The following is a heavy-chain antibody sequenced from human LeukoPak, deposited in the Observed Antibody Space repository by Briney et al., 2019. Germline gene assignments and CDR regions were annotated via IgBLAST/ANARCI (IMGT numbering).Heavy chain of an antibody. D-gene: IGHD3-22*01. J-gene: IGHJ4*02. CDR1: GFTFSSYE. Sequence: QPGGSLRLSCAASGFTFSSYEMNWVRQAPGKGLEWVSYISSSGSTIYYADSVKGRFTISRDNAKNSLYLQMNSLRAEDTAVYYCARLDYDMGTYWGQGTLVTVSS. CDR2: ISSSGSTI. V-gene: IGHV3-48*03. CDR3: ARLDYDMGTY.